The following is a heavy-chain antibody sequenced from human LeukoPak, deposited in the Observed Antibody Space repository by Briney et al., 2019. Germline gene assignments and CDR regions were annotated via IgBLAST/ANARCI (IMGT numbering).Heavy chain of an antibody. D-gene: IGHD2-8*01. V-gene: IGHV4-38-2*02. CDR1: GSSITSTYY. J-gene: IGHJ4*02. CDR3: ARILNAPKLTDS. CDR2: VFQLQTVRT. Sequence: PSETLSLTCTVSGSSITSTYYWAWFRQPPGKGLEWIATVFQLQTVRTFNNPSLESRVTMSLDTSQNQFSLNLTSVTAADTALYFCARILNAPKLTDSWGQGTLVTVSS.